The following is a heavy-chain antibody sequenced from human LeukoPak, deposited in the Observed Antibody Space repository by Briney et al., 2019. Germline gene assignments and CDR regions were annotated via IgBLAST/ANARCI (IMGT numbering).Heavy chain of an antibody. D-gene: IGHD3-22*01. CDR2: IKTDGSST. CDR3: ASSRTIID. CDR1: GFTFSSYW. J-gene: IGHJ4*02. Sequence: GGSLRLSCAASGFTFSSYWMHWVRQVPGKGLMRVSRIKTDGSSTSYADSVKGRFTISRDNAKNTLYLQMNSLRAEDTAVYYCASSRTIIDWGQGTLVTVSS. V-gene: IGHV3-74*01.